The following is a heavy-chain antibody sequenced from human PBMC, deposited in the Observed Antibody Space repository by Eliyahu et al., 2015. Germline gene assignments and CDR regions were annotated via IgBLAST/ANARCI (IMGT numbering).Heavy chain of an antibody. D-gene: IGHD6-13*01. CDR1: GFXFSPYA. V-gene: IGHV3-30*04. CDR3: ARDMRISSNWSPPDY. J-gene: IGHJ4*02. Sequence: QVQLVESGGGVVQPGGSLRLSCAASGFXFSPYAMHWVRHAPGKGLEWLSVISHDGSNKYYADSVKGRFTISRDNSKSTLNLQMNSLRTDDTAVYFCARDMRISSNWSPPDYWGQGSLVTVSS. CDR2: ISHDGSNK.